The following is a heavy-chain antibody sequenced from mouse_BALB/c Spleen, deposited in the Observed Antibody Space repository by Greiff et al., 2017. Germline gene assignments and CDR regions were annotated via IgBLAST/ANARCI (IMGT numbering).Heavy chain of an antibody. D-gene: IGHD1-1*01. CDR2: ISDGGSYT. Sequence: EVMLVESGGGLVKPGGSLKLSCAASGFTFSDYYMYWVRQTPEKRLEWVATISDGGSYTYYPDSVKGRFTISRDNAKNNLYLQMSSLKSEDTAMYYCARGEDYGSSYGFAYWGQGTLVTDSA. CDR1: GFTFSDYY. J-gene: IGHJ3*01. CDR3: ARGEDYGSSYGFAY. V-gene: IGHV5-4*02.